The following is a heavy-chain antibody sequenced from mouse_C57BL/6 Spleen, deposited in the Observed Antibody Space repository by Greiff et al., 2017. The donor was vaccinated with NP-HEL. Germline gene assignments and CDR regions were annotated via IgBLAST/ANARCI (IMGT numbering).Heavy chain of an antibody. CDR3: ARRGLGRGYYAMDY. D-gene: IGHD3-3*01. J-gene: IGHJ4*01. V-gene: IGHV1-42*01. CDR1: GYSFTGYY. Sequence: VQLQQSGPELVKPGASVKISCKASGYSFTGYYMNWVKQSPEKSLEWIGEINPSTGGTTYNQKFKAKATLTVDKSSSTAYMQLKSLTSEDSAVYYCARRGLGRGYYAMDYWGQGTSVTVSS. CDR2: INPSTGGT.